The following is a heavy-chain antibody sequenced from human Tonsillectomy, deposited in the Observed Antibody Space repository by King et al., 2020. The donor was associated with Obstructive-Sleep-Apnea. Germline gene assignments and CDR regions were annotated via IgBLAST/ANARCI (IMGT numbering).Heavy chain of an antibody. V-gene: IGHV4-34*01. CDR3: AGGGAIVGTTDFDF. Sequence: VQLQQWGAGLLKPSETLSLTCAVYGASFSAYDWNWIRHPPGKGLEWIGEINHSGSTNYNPSLKSRVTISVDTSKNQFSLRLSSVTAADTAVYYCAGGGAIVGTTDFDFWGQGTLVTVSS. CDR1: GASFSAYD. J-gene: IGHJ4*02. CDR2: INHSGST. D-gene: IGHD2-15*01.